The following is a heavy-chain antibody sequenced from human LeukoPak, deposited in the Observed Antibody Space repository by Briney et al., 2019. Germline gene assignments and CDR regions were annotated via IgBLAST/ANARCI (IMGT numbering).Heavy chain of an antibody. D-gene: IGHD4-17*01. CDR3: ARRFYGDYYFDY. CDR2: IYNSGST. V-gene: IGHV4-59*08. CDR1: GGSISSYY. J-gene: IGHJ4*02. Sequence: PSETLSLTCTVSGGSISSYYWSWLRQPPGKGLEWIGYIYNSGSTNYNPSLKSRVTISVDTSKNQFSLKLSSVTAADTAVYYCARRFYGDYYFDYWGQGTLVTVSS.